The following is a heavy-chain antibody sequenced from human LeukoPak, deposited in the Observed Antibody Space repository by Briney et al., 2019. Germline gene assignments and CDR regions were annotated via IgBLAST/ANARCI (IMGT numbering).Heavy chain of an antibody. V-gene: IGHV3-21*01. J-gene: IGHJ4*02. CDR2: ISSSSSYI. Sequence: GGSLRLSCAASGFTFSSYSMNWVRQAPGKGLEWVSSISSSSSYIYYADSVKGRFTISRDNTKNSLYLQMNSLRAEDTAVYCCASPSSGYRFYWGQGTRVTVSS. D-gene: IGHD3-22*01. CDR1: GFTFSSYS. CDR3: ASPSSGYRFY.